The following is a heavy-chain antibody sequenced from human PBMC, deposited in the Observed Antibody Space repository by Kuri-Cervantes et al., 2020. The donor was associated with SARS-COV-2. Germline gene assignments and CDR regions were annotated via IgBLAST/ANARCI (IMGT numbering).Heavy chain of an antibody. CDR3: ARMYYYDSKALDY. Sequence: GESLRISCAASGFTFSDYYMSWIRQAPGKGLEWVSYISSSSSYTNYADSVKGRFTISRDNSKNTLYLQMSSLRAEDTAVYYCARMYYYDSKALDYWGQGTLVTVSS. D-gene: IGHD3-22*01. CDR2: ISSSSSYT. J-gene: IGHJ4*02. CDR1: GFTFSDYY. V-gene: IGHV3-11*06.